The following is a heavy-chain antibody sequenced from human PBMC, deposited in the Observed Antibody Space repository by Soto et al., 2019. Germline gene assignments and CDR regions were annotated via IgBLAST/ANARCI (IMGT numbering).Heavy chain of an antibody. CDR3: ARSSYSCYDPPRPDY. CDR2: IIPIFGTA. Sequence: QVQLVQSGAEEKKPGSSVKVSCKASGGTFSSYAISWVQQAPGQGLEWMGGIIPIFGTANYAQKFQGRVTITADESTSTSYMELSSLRSEDTAVYYCARSSYSCYDPPRPDYCGQGTLVTVSS. D-gene: IGHD5-12*01. J-gene: IGHJ4*02. V-gene: IGHV1-69*01. CDR1: GGTFSSYA.